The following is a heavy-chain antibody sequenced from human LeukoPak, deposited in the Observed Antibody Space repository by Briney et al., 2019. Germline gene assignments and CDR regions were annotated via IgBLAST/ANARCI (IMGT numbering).Heavy chain of an antibody. V-gene: IGHV3-21*01. CDR2: ISSGSTYI. CDR3: TREGADVFDI. Sequence: PGGSLRLSCAASGFTFSAYNMNWGRQAPGKGLEWVSSISSGSTYIYYADSVKGRFTISRDNAKNSLYLQMNSLRAEDTAVYYCTREGADVFDIWGHGTMVTVSS. CDR1: GFTFSAYN. D-gene: IGHD3-16*01. J-gene: IGHJ3*02.